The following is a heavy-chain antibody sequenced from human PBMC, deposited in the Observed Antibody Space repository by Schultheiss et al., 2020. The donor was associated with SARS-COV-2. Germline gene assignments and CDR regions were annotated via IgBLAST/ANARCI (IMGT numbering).Heavy chain of an antibody. CDR1: GGSIYSHY. CDR3: ARGWYSSSSDFDY. Sequence: SETLSLTCTVSGGSIYSHYWSWIRQPPGKGLEWIGNIYYSGSTYYNPSLKSRVTISVDTSKSQFSLKLSSVTAADTAVYYCARGWYSSSSDFDYWGQGTLVTVSS. J-gene: IGHJ4*02. V-gene: IGHV4-59*11. D-gene: IGHD6-13*01. CDR2: IYYSGST.